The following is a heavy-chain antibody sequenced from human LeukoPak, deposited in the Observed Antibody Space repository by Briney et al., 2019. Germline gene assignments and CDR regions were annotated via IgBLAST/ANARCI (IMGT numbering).Heavy chain of an antibody. Sequence: SETLSLTCTVSGGAIRSTSYYWSWIRQPPGKGLEWIGEINHSGSTNYNPSLKSRVTISVDTSKNQFSLKLSSVTAADTAVYYCARDSSGWFRKGFDYWGQGTLVTVSS. V-gene: IGHV4-39*07. CDR1: GGAIRSTSYY. CDR3: ARDSSGWFRKGFDY. D-gene: IGHD6-19*01. J-gene: IGHJ4*02. CDR2: INHSGST.